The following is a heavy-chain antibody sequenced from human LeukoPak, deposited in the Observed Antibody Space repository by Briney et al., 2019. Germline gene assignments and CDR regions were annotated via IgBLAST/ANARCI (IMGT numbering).Heavy chain of an antibody. D-gene: IGHD1-26*01. J-gene: IGHJ4*02. V-gene: IGHV1-69-2*01. CDR2: VDPEDGET. CDR3: ATLSGSYYENDY. CDR1: GYTFTDSY. Sequence: ASVKVSSKASGYTFTDSYMHGVQQAPGKGLEWMGRVDPEDGETIYAEKFQGRVTITADTSTDTAYMELSSLRSEDTAVYYCATLSGSYYENDYWGQGTLVTVSS.